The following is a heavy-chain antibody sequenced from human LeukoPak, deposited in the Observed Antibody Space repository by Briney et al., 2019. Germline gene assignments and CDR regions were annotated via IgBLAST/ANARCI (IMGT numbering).Heavy chain of an antibody. Sequence: GESLKISCKGSGYMFTNYWIGWVRQMPGKGLEWMGIIYPGDSDTRYSPSFQGQVTMSADKSITTAYPQWSSLKASDSAMYYCARRRDGYNSLDYWGQGTLVTVSS. CDR1: GYMFTNYW. CDR2: IYPGDSDT. CDR3: ARRRDGYNSLDY. J-gene: IGHJ4*02. V-gene: IGHV5-51*01. D-gene: IGHD5-24*01.